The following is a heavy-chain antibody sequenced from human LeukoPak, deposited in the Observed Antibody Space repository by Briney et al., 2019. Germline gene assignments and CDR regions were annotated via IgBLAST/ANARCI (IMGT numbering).Heavy chain of an antibody. CDR1: GGSFSGYY. V-gene: IGHV4-34*01. Sequence: SETLSLTCAVYGGSFSGYYWSWIRQPPGKGLEWIGEINHSGSTNYNPSLKSRVTISVDTSKNQFSLKLSSVTAADTAVYYCARRRVPRNWFDPWGQGTLVTVSS. CDR2: INHSGST. J-gene: IGHJ5*02. CDR3: ARRRVPRNWFDP.